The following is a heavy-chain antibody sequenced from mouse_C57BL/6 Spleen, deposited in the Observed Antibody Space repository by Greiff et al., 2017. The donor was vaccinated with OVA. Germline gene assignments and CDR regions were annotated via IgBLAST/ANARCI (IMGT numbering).Heavy chain of an antibody. J-gene: IGHJ1*03. D-gene: IGHD3-3*01. CDR1: GYTFTSYW. V-gene: IGHV1-61*01. Sequence: QVQLQQPGAELVRPGSSVKLSCKASGYTFTSYWMDWVKQRPGQGLEWIGNIYPSDSETHYNQKFKDKATLTVDKSSSTAYMRLSSLTSEDSAVYYCARRGGLGPSDVWGTGTTVTVSS. CDR3: ARRGGLGPSDV. CDR2: IYPSDSET.